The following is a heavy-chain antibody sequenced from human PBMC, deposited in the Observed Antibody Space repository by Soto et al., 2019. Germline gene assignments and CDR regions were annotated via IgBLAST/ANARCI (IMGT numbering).Heavy chain of an antibody. Sequence: GGSLRLSCAASGFTFSSYSMNWVRQAPGKGLEWVSSISSSSSYIYYAEKVKGRITNSRDNAKNSLYLQMNSLRAEDTVVFFCASWVSTYYYDSSRAFDIWGQGTMVTVSS. J-gene: IGHJ3*02. CDR3: ASWVSTYYYDSSRAFDI. D-gene: IGHD3-22*01. CDR1: GFTFSSYS. V-gene: IGHV3-21*01. CDR2: ISSSSSYI.